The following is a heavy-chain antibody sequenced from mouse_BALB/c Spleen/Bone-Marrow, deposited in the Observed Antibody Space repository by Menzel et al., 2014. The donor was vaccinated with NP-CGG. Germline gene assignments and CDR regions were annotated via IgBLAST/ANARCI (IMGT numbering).Heavy chain of an antibody. CDR1: GFTFRSYG. V-gene: IGHV5-6*01. J-gene: IGHJ3*01. CDR3: ASQYDLDPFVY. D-gene: IGHD2-3*01. Sequence: EVKLVEPGGDLVKPGGSLKLSCAASGFTFRSYGMSWVRQTPDKRLEWVANINSGGSYTNYPDSVRGRFAISRDNAQNTKYLQRNRKNAEDTAMYTCASQYDLDPFVYWGQGTLVTVSA. CDR2: INSGGSYT.